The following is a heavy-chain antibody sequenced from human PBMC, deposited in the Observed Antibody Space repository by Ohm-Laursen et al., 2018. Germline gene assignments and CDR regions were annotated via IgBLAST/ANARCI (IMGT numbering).Heavy chain of an antibody. J-gene: IGHJ4*02. Sequence: GSLRLSCTAFGFSFSDYFMSWIRQAPGKGLEWISFISSSGSFIYYADSVKGRFTVSRDNAKNSLFLQMNSLRAEDTAVYYCARNSSTWGRSVDYWGQGALVTVSS. D-gene: IGHD2-2*01. CDR3: ARNSSTWGRSVDY. V-gene: IGHV3-11*01. CDR1: GFSFSDYF. CDR2: ISSSGSFI.